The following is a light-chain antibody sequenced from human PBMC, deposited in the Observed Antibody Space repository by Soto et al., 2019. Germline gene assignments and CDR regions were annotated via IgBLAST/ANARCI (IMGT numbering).Light chain of an antibody. J-gene: IGKJ1*01. V-gene: IGKV4-1*01. CDR2: WAS. CDR3: QQYYSIPRT. CDR1: QSVVYSSNNKNY. Sequence: DIVMTQSPDSLAVSLGESATINCKSSQSVVYSSNNKNYLAWYQQKPGQPPKLLIYWASTRESGVPDRFSGSGSGTDFTLTISSLQAEDVAVYHCQQYYSIPRTFGQGTKVEIK.